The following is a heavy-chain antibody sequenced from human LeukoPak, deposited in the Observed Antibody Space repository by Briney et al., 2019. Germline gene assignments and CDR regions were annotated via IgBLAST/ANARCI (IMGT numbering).Heavy chain of an antibody. Sequence: GGSLRLSCAASGFTFSSYTMSWVRQAPGRGLEWVSAISGNGGSTYYADSVKGRFTISRDNSKNTLYLQMNNLRAEDTAVYYCAKCPMAYYYYMDVWGKGTTVTVSS. CDR3: AKCPMAYYYYMDV. J-gene: IGHJ6*03. CDR2: ISGNGGST. D-gene: IGHD3-10*01. CDR1: GFTFSSYT. V-gene: IGHV3-23*01.